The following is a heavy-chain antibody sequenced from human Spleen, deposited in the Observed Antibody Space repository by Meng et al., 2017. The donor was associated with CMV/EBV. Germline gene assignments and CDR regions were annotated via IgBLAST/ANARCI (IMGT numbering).Heavy chain of an antibody. CDR1: GFTFSSYN. Sequence: GGSLRLSCAASGFTFSSYNIHWVRQAPGKGLEWVSSISSSSSYIYYADLVKGRFTISRDNAKNSLSLQMNSLRAEDTAIYYCARDLSAAGAFDIWGQGTMVTVSS. J-gene: IGHJ3*02. D-gene: IGHD3-10*01. CDR3: ARDLSAAGAFDI. V-gene: IGHV3-21*01. CDR2: ISSSSSYI.